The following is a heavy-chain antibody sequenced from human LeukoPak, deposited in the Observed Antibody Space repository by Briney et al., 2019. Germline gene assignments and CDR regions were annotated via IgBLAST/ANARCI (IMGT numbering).Heavy chain of an antibody. CDR1: GGSISSYY. CDR2: IYTRGSS. CDR3: ARRRAMPRWGITYYYDSSGSMYYFDY. D-gene: IGHD3-22*01. V-gene: IGHV4-4*07. Sequence: PSETLSLTCTVSGGSISSYYWSWIRQPAGKGLEWIGRIYTRGSSNNNPSLKSRVTMSVDTSKNQFSLKLSSVTAADTAVYYCARRRAMPRWGITYYYDSSGSMYYFDYWGQGTLVTVSS. J-gene: IGHJ4*02.